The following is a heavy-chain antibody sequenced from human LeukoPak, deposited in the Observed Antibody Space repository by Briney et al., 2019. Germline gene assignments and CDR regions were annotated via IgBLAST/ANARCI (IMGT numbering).Heavy chain of an antibody. V-gene: IGHV4-39*01. CDR1: GDFVIRRNYL. J-gene: IGHJ5*01. Sequence: SETLSLMCTLCGDFVIRRNYLGGWIRQPLGKGLEWLANIHYSGTAHYNPSLNSRVSMSVDTSKNQFSLKLTSVTAADTAVYHCRRRTVVAGGWFDSWGQGTLVTVSS. CDR2: IHYSGTA. CDR3: RRRTVVAGGWFDS. D-gene: IGHD6-19*01.